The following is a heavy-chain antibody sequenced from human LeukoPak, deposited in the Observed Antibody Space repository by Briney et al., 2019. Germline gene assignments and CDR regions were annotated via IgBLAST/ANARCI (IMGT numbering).Heavy chain of an antibody. Sequence: GGSLRLSCAASGFTFSDYWIHWVRQAPGKGLVWVSRINTDGSITNYADSVKGRFSISRGNAKSTLCLQMNSLRAEDTAVYYCAKQLGYCSDGSCYFPYWGQGTLVTVSS. V-gene: IGHV3-74*01. CDR3: AKQLGYCSDGSCYFPY. CDR2: INTDGSIT. CDR1: GFTFSDYW. J-gene: IGHJ4*02. D-gene: IGHD2-15*01.